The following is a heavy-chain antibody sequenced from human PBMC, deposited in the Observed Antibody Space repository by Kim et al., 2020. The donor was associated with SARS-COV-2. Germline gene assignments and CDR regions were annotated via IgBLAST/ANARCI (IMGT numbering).Heavy chain of an antibody. V-gene: IGHV4-59*13. Sequence: SETLSLTCTVSGGSTSSYYWTWIRQPPGKGLEWIGYIYYNGSPNYNPSLKSRVTISVDTSKSQFSLKLSSVTAADTAVYYCARALYPSPYCEYWGQGILVTVSS. CDR2: IYYNGSP. J-gene: IGHJ4*02. CDR1: GGSTSSYY. CDR3: ARALYPSPYCEY.